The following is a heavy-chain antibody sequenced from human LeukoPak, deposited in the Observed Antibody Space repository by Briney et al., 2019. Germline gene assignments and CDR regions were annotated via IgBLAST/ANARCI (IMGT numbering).Heavy chain of an antibody. Sequence: GGSLRLSCAASGFTFSSYGMRWVRQAPGKGLEWVAVISYDGSNKYYADSVKGRFTISRDNSKNTLYLQMNSLRAEDTAVYYCANLNSGYDFVYPPYDYWGQGTLVTVSS. V-gene: IGHV3-30*18. J-gene: IGHJ4*02. CDR2: ISYDGSNK. CDR3: ANLNSGYDFVYPPYDY. CDR1: GFTFSSYG. D-gene: IGHD5-12*01.